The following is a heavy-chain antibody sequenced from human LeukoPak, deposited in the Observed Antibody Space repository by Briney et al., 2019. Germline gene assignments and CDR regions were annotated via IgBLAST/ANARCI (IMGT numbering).Heavy chain of an antibody. V-gene: IGHV1-2*02. CDR3: AGAYCSSSNCYNFDY. CDR2: INPHSGGT. CDR1: GYTFTSYY. D-gene: IGHD2-2*02. Sequence: ASVKVSCKASGYTFTSYYMHWVRQAPGQGLEWMGWINPHSGGTNYAQKFQGRVTMTRDTSISTAYLELSRLRSDDTAVYYCAGAYCSSSNCYNFDYWGQGTLVTVSS. J-gene: IGHJ4*02.